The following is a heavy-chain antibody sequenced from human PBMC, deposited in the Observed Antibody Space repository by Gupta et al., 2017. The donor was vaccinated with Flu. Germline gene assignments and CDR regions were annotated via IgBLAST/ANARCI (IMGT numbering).Heavy chain of an antibody. CDR1: GGSISSYY. V-gene: IGHV4-59*01. J-gene: IGHJ6*02. CDR3: ARNERSYDSSGYYFYYYGMDV. Sequence: QVQLQESGPGLVKPSETLSLTCTVSGGSISSYYWSWIRQPPGKGLEWIGYIYYSGSTNHNPSLKSRVTISVDTSKNQFSLKLSSVTAADTAVYYCARNERSYDSSGYYFYYYGMDVWGQGTTVTVSS. CDR2: IYYSGST. D-gene: IGHD3-22*01.